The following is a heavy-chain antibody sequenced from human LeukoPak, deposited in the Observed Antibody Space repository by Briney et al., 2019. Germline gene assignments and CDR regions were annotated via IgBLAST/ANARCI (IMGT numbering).Heavy chain of an antibody. CDR2: IKQDGSEK. D-gene: IGHD2-15*01. Sequence: PGGSLRLSCAASGFTFSSAWMSWVRQAPGKGLEWVANIKQDGSEKYYVDSVKGRFTISRDNAKNSLYLQMNSLRAEDTAVYYCARGRRPGGVVRYYYYMDVWGKGTTVTVSS. J-gene: IGHJ6*03. CDR3: ARGRRPGGVVRYYYYMDV. CDR1: GFTFSSAW. V-gene: IGHV3-7*03.